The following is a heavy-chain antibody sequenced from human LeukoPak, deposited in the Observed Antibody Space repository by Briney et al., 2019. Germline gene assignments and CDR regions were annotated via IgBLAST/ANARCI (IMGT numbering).Heavy chain of an antibody. J-gene: IGHJ4*02. CDR2: INHGGRS. V-gene: IGHV4-34*01. Sequence: SETLSLTCAVYGGSFSDFYWNWIRQPPGKGLEWIGEINHGGRSNYNPSLTSRVTLSVDTSKNQVSLQLTSVTAADTAVYYCARGLSPYYYGSGSYNYWGQGTLVTVSS. CDR3: ARGLSPYYYGSGSYNY. CDR1: GGSFSDFY. D-gene: IGHD3-10*01.